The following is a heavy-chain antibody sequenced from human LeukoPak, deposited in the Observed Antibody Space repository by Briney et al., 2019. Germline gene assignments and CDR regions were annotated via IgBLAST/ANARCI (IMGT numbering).Heavy chain of an antibody. J-gene: IGHJ5*02. D-gene: IGHD4-11*01. Sequence: SETLSLTCTVSGGSISSYYWNWIRQPPGKGLEWIGYIYYSGSTNYNPSLKSRVTISVDTSKNQFSLKLSSVTAADTAVYYCARVDYSNWFDPWGQGTLVTVSS. CDR3: ARVDYSNWFDP. CDR2: IYYSGST. CDR1: GGSISSYY. V-gene: IGHV4-59*01.